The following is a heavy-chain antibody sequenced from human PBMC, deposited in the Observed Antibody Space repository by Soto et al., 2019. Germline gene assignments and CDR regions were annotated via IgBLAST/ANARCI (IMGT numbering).Heavy chain of an antibody. CDR1: GFTFNSYA. CDR2: ISSNGGST. Sequence: PGGSLRLSCSVSGFTFNSYAMHWVRQAPGKGLQYVSSISSNGGSTYYADSVKGRFIISRDNSKNTLYLQMSGPRGEDTAVYYCVKDRYVDYWGQGTLVTVSS. J-gene: IGHJ4*02. V-gene: IGHV3-64D*06. CDR3: VKDRYVDY.